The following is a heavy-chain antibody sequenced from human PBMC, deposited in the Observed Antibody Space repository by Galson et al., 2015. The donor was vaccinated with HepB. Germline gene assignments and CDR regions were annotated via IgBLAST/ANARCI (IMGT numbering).Heavy chain of an antibody. CDR2: TYCRSKWYN. CDR1: GDSVSSNSAA. Sequence: CAISGDSVSSNSAAWNWIRQSPSRGLEWLGRTYCRSKWYNDYAVSVKSRITINPDTSKNQFSLQLNSVTPGDTAVYYCARDQIDSSSSLDYWGQGTLVTVSS. J-gene: IGHJ4*02. CDR3: ARDQIDSSSSLDY. D-gene: IGHD6-6*01. V-gene: IGHV6-1*01.